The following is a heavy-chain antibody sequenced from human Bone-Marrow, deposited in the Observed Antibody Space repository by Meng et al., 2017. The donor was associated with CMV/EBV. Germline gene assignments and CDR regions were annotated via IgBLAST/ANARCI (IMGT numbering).Heavy chain of an antibody. V-gene: IGHV3-48*04. Sequence: GGSLRLSCAASGFRFSDHGMNWVRQAPGKGLEWVSYISGRSNTIYYADSVKGRFTISRDNARNSLFLQMSSLRAEDTAVYYCASEIGNYYDISGYYFLGYFDCWGQGNQVTVSS. D-gene: IGHD3-22*01. CDR1: GFRFSDHG. CDR2: ISGRSNTI. J-gene: IGHJ4*02. CDR3: ASEIGNYYDISGYYFLGYFDC.